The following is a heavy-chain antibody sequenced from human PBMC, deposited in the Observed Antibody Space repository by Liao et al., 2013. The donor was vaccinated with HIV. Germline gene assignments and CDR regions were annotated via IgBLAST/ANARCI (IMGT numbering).Heavy chain of an antibody. D-gene: IGHD2-8*02. CDR2: IYYSGST. Sequence: QVQLQESGPGLVKPSETLSLTCTVSGGSISSYYWSWIRQPPGKGLEWIGYIYYSGSTNYNPSLKSRVTISVDTSKNQFSLKLNSVTAADTAVYYCAKNTGAWHIFDYWGQGILVTVSS. V-gene: IGHV4-59*08. CDR1: GGSISSYY. J-gene: IGHJ4*02. CDR3: AKNTGAWHIFDY.